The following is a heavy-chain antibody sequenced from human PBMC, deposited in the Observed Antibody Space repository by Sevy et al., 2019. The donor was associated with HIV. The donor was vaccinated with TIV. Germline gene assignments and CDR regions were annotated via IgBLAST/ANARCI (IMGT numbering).Heavy chain of an antibody. V-gene: IGHV3-23*01. D-gene: IGHD2-8*01. CDR3: AREGCTKPHDY. J-gene: IGHJ4*02. CDR1: GFTFSKYS. Sequence: GGSLRLSCAASGFTFSKYSMSWVRQPPGKGLEWVSTLSFGCGEINYADSVKGRFTISRHNSKSSVYLQMNNLRPEDTAVYYCAREGCTKPHDYWGQGTLVTVSS. CDR2: LSFGCGEI.